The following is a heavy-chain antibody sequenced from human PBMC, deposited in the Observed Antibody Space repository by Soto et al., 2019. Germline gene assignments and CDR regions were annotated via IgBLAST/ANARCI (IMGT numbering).Heavy chain of an antibody. J-gene: IGHJ6*02. V-gene: IGHV1-46*01. CDR1: GYTFTIYY. D-gene: IGHD6-25*01. CDR2: INTSGGSP. Sequence: EASVKVSCKAFGYTFTIYYIHWVRQAPGQGLEWMGVINTSGGSPTYAQKFQDRVTMTRDTSTSTVYMELSSLRSEDTAVYYCARGGRHSDYYYYYGMDVWSQGTTVTVSS. CDR3: ARGGRHSDYYYYYGMDV.